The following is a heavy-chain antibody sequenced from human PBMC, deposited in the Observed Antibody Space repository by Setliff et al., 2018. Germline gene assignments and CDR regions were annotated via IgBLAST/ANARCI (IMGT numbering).Heavy chain of an antibody. D-gene: IGHD3-22*01. CDR3: ARAGYYDSSGYYNWFDP. CDR1: GGSISSGSYY. V-gene: IGHV4-61*09. Sequence: SETLSLTCTVSGGSISSGSYYWSWIRQPAGKGLEWIGHIYTSGSTNYNPSLRSRVTISVDTSKNQFSLKLSSVTAADTAVYYCARAGYYDSSGYYNWFDPWGQGTLVTVSS. CDR2: IYTSGST. J-gene: IGHJ5*02.